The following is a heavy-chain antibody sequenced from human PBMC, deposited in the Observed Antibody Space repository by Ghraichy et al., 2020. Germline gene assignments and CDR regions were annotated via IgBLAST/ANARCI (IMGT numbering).Heavy chain of an antibody. V-gene: IGHV5-51*01. CDR3: ARRNYYGSGRYFDY. D-gene: IGHD3-10*01. CDR1: GYSFTSYW. J-gene: IGHJ4*02. Sequence: GESLNISCKGSGYSFTSYWIGWVRQLPGKGLEWMGIIYPGYSDTRYSPSFQGPVTISADKSISTGYRQWSSLKASDTAMYYWARRNYYGSGRYFDYWGQGTLVTVSS. CDR2: IYPGYSDT.